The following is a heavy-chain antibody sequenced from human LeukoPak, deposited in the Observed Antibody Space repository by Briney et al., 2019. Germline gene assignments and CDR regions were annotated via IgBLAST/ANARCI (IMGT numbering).Heavy chain of an antibody. V-gene: IGHV3-30-3*01. D-gene: IGHD5-18*01. CDR2: ISSDGGDK. J-gene: IGHJ4*02. CDR1: GFIFSGYA. Sequence: PGGSLRLSCAASGFIFSGYAMYWVRQAPGKGLEWVASISSDGGDKYYADSVKGRFTISRDNSKNTLYLQMNSLRAEDTAVYYCAKVQESPGYSYGNGPVDYWGQGTLVTVSS. CDR3: AKVQESPGYSYGNGPVDY.